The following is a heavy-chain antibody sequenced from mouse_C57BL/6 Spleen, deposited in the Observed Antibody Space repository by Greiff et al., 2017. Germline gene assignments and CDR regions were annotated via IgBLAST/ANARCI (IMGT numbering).Heavy chain of an antibody. V-gene: IGHV1-12*01. CDR3: ARDYGNAAWFAY. CDR2: IYPGNGDT. D-gene: IGHD2-1*01. J-gene: IGHJ3*01. Sequence: LQQSGAELVRPGASVKMSCKASGYTFTSYNMHWVKQTPKQGLEWIGAIYPGNGDTSYNQKFKGKATLTVDKSSSTPYMQLSSLTSEDSADXFCARDYGNAAWFAYWGQGTLVTVSA. CDR1: GYTFTSYN.